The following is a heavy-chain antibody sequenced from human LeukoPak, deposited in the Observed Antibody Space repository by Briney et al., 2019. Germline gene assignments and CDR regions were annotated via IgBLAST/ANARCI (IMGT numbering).Heavy chain of an antibody. CDR2: ISSSSSYI. CDR3: AKDPGVLWFGELLGTFDY. V-gene: IGHV3-21*01. J-gene: IGHJ4*02. Sequence: GGSLRLSCAASGFTFSSYSMNWVRQAPGKGLEWVSSISSSSSYIYYADSVKGRFTISRDNAKNSLYLQMNSLRAEDTAVYYCAKDPGVLWFGELLGTFDYWGQGTLVTVSS. CDR1: GFTFSSYS. D-gene: IGHD3-10*01.